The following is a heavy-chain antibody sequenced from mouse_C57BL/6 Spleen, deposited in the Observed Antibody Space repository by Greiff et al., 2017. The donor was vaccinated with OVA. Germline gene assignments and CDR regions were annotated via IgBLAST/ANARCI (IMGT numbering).Heavy chain of an antibody. J-gene: IGHJ1*03. Sequence: EVQRVESGGDLVKPGGSLKLSCAASGFTFSSYGMSWVRQTPDKRLEWVATISSGGSYTYYPDSVKGRFTISRDNAKNTLYLQMSSLKSEDTAMYYCASPYYGSSGYFDVWGTGTTVTVSS. V-gene: IGHV5-6*01. CDR3: ASPYYGSSGYFDV. CDR2: ISSGGSYT. CDR1: GFTFSSYG. D-gene: IGHD1-1*01.